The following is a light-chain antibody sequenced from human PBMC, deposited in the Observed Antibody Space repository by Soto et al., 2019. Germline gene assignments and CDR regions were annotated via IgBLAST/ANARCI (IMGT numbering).Light chain of an antibody. CDR1: SSDVGGSNY. V-gene: IGLV2-14*03. CDR3: SSYVSSNYV. CDR2: DVS. Sequence: QSALTQPASVSGSPGQSITISCTGTSSDVGGSNYVSWYQQHSGKAPKLIIFDVSHRPSGFSNRFSRSKSGNTASLTISGLQAEDEADYYCSSYVSSNYVFGTGTKLTVL. J-gene: IGLJ1*01.